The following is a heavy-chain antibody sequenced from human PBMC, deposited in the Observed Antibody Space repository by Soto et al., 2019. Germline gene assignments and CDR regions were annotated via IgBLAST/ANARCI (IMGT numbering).Heavy chain of an antibody. CDR2: INHSGST. J-gene: IGHJ6*02. V-gene: IGHV4-34*01. CDR1: GGSFSGYY. D-gene: IGHD4-17*01. Sequence: LSLTCAVYGGSFSGYYWSWIRQPPGKGLEWIGEINHSGSTNYNPSLKSRVTISVGTSKSQFSLKLSSVTAADTAVYYCARGQTTVHYYYYYGMDVWGQGTTVTVSS. CDR3: ARGQTTVHYYYYYGMDV.